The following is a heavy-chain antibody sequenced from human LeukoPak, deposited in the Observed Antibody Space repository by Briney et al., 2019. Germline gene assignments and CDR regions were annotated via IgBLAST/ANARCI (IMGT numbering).Heavy chain of an antibody. D-gene: IGHD6-13*01. CDR3: ARGRDSSWLPFDY. CDR2: INHSGST. J-gene: IGHJ4*02. V-gene: IGHV4-34*01. CDR1: GGCFSGYY. Sequence: PSETLSLTCAVYGGCFSGYYWSWIRQPPGKGLEWIGEINHSGSTNYNPSLKSRVTISVDTSKNQLSLKLSSVTAADTAVYYCARGRDSSWLPFDYWGQGTLVTVSS.